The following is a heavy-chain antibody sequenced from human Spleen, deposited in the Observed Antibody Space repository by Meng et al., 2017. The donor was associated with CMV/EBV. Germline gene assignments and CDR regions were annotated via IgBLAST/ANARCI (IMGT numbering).Heavy chain of an antibody. CDR3: TTTSNGFFDY. Sequence: GGSLRLSCAASGFTFDNYWMTWVRQAPGKGLEWVANIKQDGSATYYVGSVQGRFRVSRDNANNSLSLQMDSLRVEDTAVYYCTTTSNGFFDYWGQGALVTVSS. CDR2: IKQDGSAT. CDR1: GFTFDNYW. V-gene: IGHV3-7*01. J-gene: IGHJ4*02. D-gene: IGHD2-8*01.